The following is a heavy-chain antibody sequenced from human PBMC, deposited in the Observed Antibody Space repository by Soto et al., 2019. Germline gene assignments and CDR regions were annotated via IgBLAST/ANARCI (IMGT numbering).Heavy chain of an antibody. V-gene: IGHV4-4*02. CDR1: SGSITSSLW. D-gene: IGHD3-10*01. Sequence: PSETLSLTCTVSSGSITSSLWWSWVRQSPGKGLEWIGEVAQSGYIHSIPSLKSRLTISVDTSKNQFSLKLSSVTAADTAVYYCARTFSEGVYWGQGTLVTVSS. J-gene: IGHJ4*02. CDR2: VAQSGYI. CDR3: ARTFSEGVY.